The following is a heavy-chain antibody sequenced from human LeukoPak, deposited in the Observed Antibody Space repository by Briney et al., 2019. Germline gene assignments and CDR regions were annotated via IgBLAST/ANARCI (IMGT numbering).Heavy chain of an antibody. Sequence: GGSLRLSCAASGFTFSSYWMSWVRQAPGKGLEWVANIKQDGSEKYYVDSVKGRFTISRDNAKNSLYLQMNSLRAEDTAVYYCAKRVDGSGSYGIFDNWGQGTLVTVSS. J-gene: IGHJ4*02. V-gene: IGHV3-7*01. CDR3: AKRVDGSGSYGIFDN. CDR2: IKQDGSEK. CDR1: GFTFSSYW. D-gene: IGHD3-10*01.